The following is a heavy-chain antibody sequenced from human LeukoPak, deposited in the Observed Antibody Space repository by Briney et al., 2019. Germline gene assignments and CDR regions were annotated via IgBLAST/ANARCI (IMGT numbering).Heavy chain of an antibody. CDR1: GFTFSSYG. D-gene: IGHD1-26*01. V-gene: IGHV3-30*18. J-gene: IGHJ4*02. CDR2: TSYDGSKE. Sequence: PGGSLRLSCGASGFTFSSYGMHWVRQAPGKGLEWVAVTSYDGSKELYADSVKGRFTISRDNSRDTVFLQMNSLTDDDTAVYFCAKARVTHAWEIVYYDYWGQGVQVTVSS. CDR3: AKARVTHAWEIVYYDY.